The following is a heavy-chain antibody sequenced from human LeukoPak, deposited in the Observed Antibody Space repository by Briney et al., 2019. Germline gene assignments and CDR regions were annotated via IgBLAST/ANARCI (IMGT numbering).Heavy chain of an antibody. CDR3: AKDQEQWLVRPIAFDY. D-gene: IGHD6-19*01. J-gene: IGHJ4*02. V-gene: IGHV3-7*01. CDR1: GFTFSSYW. Sequence: GGSLRLSCAASGFTFSSYWMSWVRQAPGKGLEWVANIKHDESEKYYVDSVKGRFTISRDNSKNTLYLQMNSLRAEDTAVYYCAKDQEQWLVRPIAFDYWGQGTLVTVSS. CDR2: IKHDESEK.